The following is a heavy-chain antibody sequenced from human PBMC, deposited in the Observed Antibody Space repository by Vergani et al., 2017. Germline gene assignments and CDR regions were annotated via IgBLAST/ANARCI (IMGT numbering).Heavy chain of an antibody. CDR1: GYPFTSYY. Sequence: QVQLVQSGAEVKKPGASVKVSCKASGYPFTSYYMNWVRQAPGQGLEWMGIINPSGASTSYAQKFQGRVTMTRDTPTSTVYMELSSLRSEDTAVYYCARIAGGYSTLYNWFDPWGQGTLVTVSS. J-gene: IGHJ5*02. D-gene: IGHD4-23*01. CDR2: INPSGAST. CDR3: ARIAGGYSTLYNWFDP. V-gene: IGHV1-46*03.